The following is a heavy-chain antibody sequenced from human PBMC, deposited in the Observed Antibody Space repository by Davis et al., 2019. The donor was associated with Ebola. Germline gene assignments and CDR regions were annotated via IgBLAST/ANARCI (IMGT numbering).Heavy chain of an antibody. Sequence: SETLSLTCAVSGGPTSSSNWWSWVRQPPGKGLEWIGEIHHSGSTNYNPSLKSRVTMFLDKSLNQFSLKMSSVTAADTAVYYCAGRRLVTPFGYWGQGTLVTVSS. CDR1: GGPTSSSNW. D-gene: IGHD6-19*01. V-gene: IGHV4-4*02. CDR3: AGRRLVTPFGY. CDR2: IHHSGST. J-gene: IGHJ4*02.